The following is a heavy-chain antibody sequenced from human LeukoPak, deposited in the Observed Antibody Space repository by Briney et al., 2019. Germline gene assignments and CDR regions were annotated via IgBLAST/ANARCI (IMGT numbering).Heavy chain of an antibody. CDR1: GGSISSSSYY. CDR2: IYYSAST. D-gene: IGHD2-15*01. CDR3: ARLYGLPIYCSGGSCYSGQYYYYYMDV. Sequence: SETLSLTXTVSGGSISSSSYYWGWIRQPPGKGLESIGSIYYSASTYYNPSLKSRVTISVDTSKNQFSLKLSSVTAADTAVYYCARLYGLPIYCSGGSCYSGQYYYYYMDVWGKGTTVTVSS. V-gene: IGHV4-39*01. J-gene: IGHJ6*03.